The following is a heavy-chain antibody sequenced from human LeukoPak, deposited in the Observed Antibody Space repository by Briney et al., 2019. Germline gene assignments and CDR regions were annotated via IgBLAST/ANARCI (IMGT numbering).Heavy chain of an antibody. J-gene: IGHJ4*02. CDR3: ARVLAVTGTPKRFDY. Sequence: SETLSLTCAVYGGSFSGYYWTWIRQSPGKGLEWIGYISDSGSTNYNPSLKSRLTISVDTSKNQFSLKLNTVTAADTAVYYCARVLAVTGTPKRFDYWGQGTLVTVSS. D-gene: IGHD6-19*01. CDR2: ISDSGST. V-gene: IGHV4-59*01. CDR1: GGSFSGYY.